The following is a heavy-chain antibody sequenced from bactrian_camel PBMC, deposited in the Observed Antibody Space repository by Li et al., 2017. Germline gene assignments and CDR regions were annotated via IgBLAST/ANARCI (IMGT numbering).Heavy chain of an antibody. CDR1: EYLFTSYC. D-gene: IGHD3*01. J-gene: IGHJ6*01. V-gene: IGHV3S53*01. CDR3: AAPALLLTRCSRSWADGGDFGY. Sequence: HVQLVESGGGSMQAGGSLRLSCAAHEYLFTSYCMGWFRQVPGKEREGVASIDGTGTAVYADSVKGRFTISKDNADNTLYLQMNSLKPEDTAKYYCAAPALLLTRCSRSWADGGDFGYWGQGTQVTVS. CDR2: IDGTGTA.